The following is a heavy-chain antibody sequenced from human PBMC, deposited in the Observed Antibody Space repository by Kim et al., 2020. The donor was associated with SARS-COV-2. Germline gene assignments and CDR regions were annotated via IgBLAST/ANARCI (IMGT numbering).Heavy chain of an antibody. CDR1: GGSITSANSY. J-gene: IGHJ4*02. Sequence: SETLSLTCSVSGGSITSANSYWAWIRQPPGKGLQWIGYIYNSGSTYYNPSLKSRVTISGDRSKNQFSLRLTSLTAADTAMYYCARSSDTYVNYWGQGTLVTVSS. V-gene: IGHV4-39*01. CDR2: IYNSGST. D-gene: IGHD3-16*01. CDR3: ARSSDTYVNY.